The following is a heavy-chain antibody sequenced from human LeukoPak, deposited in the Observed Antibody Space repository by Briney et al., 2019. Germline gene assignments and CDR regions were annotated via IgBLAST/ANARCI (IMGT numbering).Heavy chain of an antibody. CDR2: IYSGGST. D-gene: IGHD3-16*01. Sequence: PGGSLRLSCAASGFTVSSNYMSWVRQAPGKGLEWVSVIYSGGSTYYADSVKGRFTISRDNSKNTLYLQMNSLRAEDTAVYYCARDFRSPYYDYVWDSFHWGQGTLVTVSS. CDR3: ARDFRSPYYDYVWDSFH. J-gene: IGHJ4*02. V-gene: IGHV3-66*01. CDR1: GFTVSSNY.